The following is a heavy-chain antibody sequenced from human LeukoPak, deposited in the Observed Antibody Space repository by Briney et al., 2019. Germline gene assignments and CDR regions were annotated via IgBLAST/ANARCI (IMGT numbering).Heavy chain of an antibody. V-gene: IGHV1-2*02. D-gene: IGHD2-2*01. J-gene: IGHJ5*02. CDR1: GYTFTGYY. CDR2: ISPNSGDT. Sequence: GASAKLSCKASGYTFTGYYMHWVRQAPGQGLEWMGWISPNSGDTDIAQKFQGRVTMTRDTSIATSYMEVDSLTSDDTAVYYCARESACGTTNCLAPADWLDPWGQGTLVIVSS. CDR3: ARESACGTTNCLAPADWLDP.